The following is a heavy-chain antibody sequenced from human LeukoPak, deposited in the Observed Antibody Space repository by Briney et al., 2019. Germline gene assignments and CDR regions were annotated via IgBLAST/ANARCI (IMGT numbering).Heavy chain of an antibody. J-gene: IGHJ5*02. CDR1: GFTVNSNY. V-gene: IGHV3-66*01. D-gene: IGHD6-13*01. CDR3: ARDGSSWSNWLDP. Sequence: GGSLRLSCAASGFTVNSNYMTWVRQAPEKGLEWVSVIYSGGGTYYADSVKGRFTISRDNSKNTLYLQMNSLRAEDTAVYYCARDGSSWSNWLDPWGQGTLVTVSS. CDR2: IYSGGGT.